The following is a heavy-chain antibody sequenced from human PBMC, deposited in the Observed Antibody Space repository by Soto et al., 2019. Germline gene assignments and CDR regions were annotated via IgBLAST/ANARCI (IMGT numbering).Heavy chain of an antibody. D-gene: IGHD3-10*01. CDR2: ISYDGSNK. V-gene: IGHV3-30-3*01. CDR3: AKDQLLWFVYYYYGMDV. J-gene: IGHJ6*02. Sequence: GGSLRLSCAASGFTFSDYAVHWVRQAPGKGLEWVAVISYDGSNKYYADSVKGRFTISRDNSKNTLYLQMNSLRAEDTAVYYCAKDQLLWFVYYYYGMDVWGQGTTVTVSS. CDR1: GFTFSDYA.